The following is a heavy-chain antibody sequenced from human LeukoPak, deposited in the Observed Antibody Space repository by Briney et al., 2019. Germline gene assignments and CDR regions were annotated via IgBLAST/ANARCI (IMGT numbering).Heavy chain of an antibody. CDR3: ASWRWLHGAFDI. Sequence: ASVKVSCKASGYTFTSYYMHWVRQAPGQGLEWMGIINPSGGSTSYAQKFQGRATMTRDTSTSTVYMELSSLRSEDTAVYYCASWRWLHGAFDIWGQGTMVTVSS. V-gene: IGHV1-46*01. J-gene: IGHJ3*02. D-gene: IGHD5-12*01. CDR2: INPSGGST. CDR1: GYTFTSYY.